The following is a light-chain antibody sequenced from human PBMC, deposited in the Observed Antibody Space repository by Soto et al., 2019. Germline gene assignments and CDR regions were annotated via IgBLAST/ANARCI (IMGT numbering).Light chain of an antibody. J-gene: IGKJ5*01. Sequence: EIVLTQSPATLSLSPGERATLSCRASQSVSSYLAWYQQKPGQAPRLLIYDASNRATGIPARLSGSGSGTDFTLTIRSLEPEDSAVYYCQQRSNWVTFGQGTRLEIK. V-gene: IGKV3-11*01. CDR1: QSVSSY. CDR3: QQRSNWVT. CDR2: DAS.